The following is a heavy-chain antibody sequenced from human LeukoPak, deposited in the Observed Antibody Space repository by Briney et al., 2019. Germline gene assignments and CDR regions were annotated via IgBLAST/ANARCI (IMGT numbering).Heavy chain of an antibody. V-gene: IGHV2-5*01. D-gene: IGHD3-10*01. CDR1: GFSLSTSGVG. CDR2: IYWNDDK. Sequence: SGPTLVNPTQTLTLTCTFSGFSLSTSGVGVGWIRQPPGKALEWLALIYWNDDKRYSPSLKSRLTITKDTSKNQVVLTMTNMDPVDTATYYRAHHPSYGSGSYAFDYWGQGTLVTVSS. CDR3: AHHPSYGSGSYAFDY. J-gene: IGHJ4*02.